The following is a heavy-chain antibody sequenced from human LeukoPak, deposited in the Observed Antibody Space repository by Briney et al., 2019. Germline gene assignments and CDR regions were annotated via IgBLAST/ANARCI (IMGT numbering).Heavy chain of an antibody. CDR1: GFTFSDYY. CDR2: ISSSGSTI. Sequence: GGFLRLSCAASGFTFSDYYMSWIRQAPGKGLEWVSYISSSGSTIYYADSVKGRFTISRDNAKNSPYLQMNSLRAEDTAVYYCARDYGDYPNYAYYYYMDVWGKGTTVTVSS. D-gene: IGHD4-17*01. V-gene: IGHV3-11*01. J-gene: IGHJ6*03. CDR3: ARDYGDYPNYAYYYYMDV.